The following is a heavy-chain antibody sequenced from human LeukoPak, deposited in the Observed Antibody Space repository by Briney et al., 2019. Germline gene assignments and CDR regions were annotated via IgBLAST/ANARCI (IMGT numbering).Heavy chain of an antibody. CDR2: IYSGGST. Sequence: PGGSLRLSCAASEFSVGSNYMTWVRQAPGKGLEWVSLIYSGGSTYYADSVKGRFTISRDNSKNTLYLQMNSLRAEDTAVYYCARGPRYGSGSYSFDYWGQGTLVTVSS. CDR1: EFSVGSNY. J-gene: IGHJ4*02. D-gene: IGHD3-10*01. V-gene: IGHV3-66*01. CDR3: ARGPRYGSGSYSFDY.